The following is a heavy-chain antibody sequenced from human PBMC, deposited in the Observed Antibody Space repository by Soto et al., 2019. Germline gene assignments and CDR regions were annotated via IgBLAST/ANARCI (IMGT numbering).Heavy chain of an antibody. V-gene: IGHV3-30*18. CDR2: ISYDGYLK. D-gene: IGHD3-10*01. CDR1: RFTFRTYG. Sequence: GRALRVYXAASRFTFRTYGLQWVPQVPRKGMHRRAVISYDGYLKYYVDAVKGRFTVARDNSKNTLFLEMNSLRVEDTAVYFCAKDFKVSGSHYGTLNYYYGMDVWGQGTTVTVS. J-gene: IGHJ6*02. CDR3: AKDFKVSGSHYGTLNYYYGMDV.